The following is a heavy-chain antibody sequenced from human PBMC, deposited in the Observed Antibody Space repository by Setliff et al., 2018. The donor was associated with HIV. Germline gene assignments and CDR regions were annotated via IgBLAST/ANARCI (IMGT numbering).Heavy chain of an antibody. CDR1: GYTFSMYW. CDR2: LYPGDSDI. J-gene: IGHJ5*02. V-gene: IGHV5-51*01. D-gene: IGHD4-4*01. Sequence: GESLKISCQTSGYTFSMYWIGWVRQRPGKGLEWMAILYPGDSDIRYSPSFQGQVTISADKSIGAAYLQWRSLKAWDTGMYFCARAQNSPSYSNVFFVNHWGQGTLVTVSS. CDR3: ARAQNSPSYSNVFFVNH.